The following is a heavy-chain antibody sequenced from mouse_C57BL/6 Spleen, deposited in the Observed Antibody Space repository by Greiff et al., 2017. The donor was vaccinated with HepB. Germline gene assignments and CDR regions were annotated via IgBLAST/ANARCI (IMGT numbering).Heavy chain of an antibody. CDR1: GYTFTNYW. CDR2: IDPNSGGT. CDR3: AREKGRGFAY. J-gene: IGHJ3*01. D-gene: IGHD3-3*01. V-gene: IGHV1-72*01. Sequence: QVQLQQPGAELVKPGASVKLSCKASGYTFTNYWMHWVKQRPGRGLEWIGRIDPNSGGTKYNEKFKSKATLTVDKPSSPAYMQLSSLTSEDSAVYYCAREKGRGFAYWGQGTLVTVSA.